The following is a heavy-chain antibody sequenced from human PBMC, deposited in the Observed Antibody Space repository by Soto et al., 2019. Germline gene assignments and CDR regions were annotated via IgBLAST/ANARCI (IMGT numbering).Heavy chain of an antibody. D-gene: IGHD3-22*01. V-gene: IGHV4-30-2*01. J-gene: IGHJ5*02. Sequence: PSETLSLTCAVSGGSISSGGYSWCWIRQPPGKGLEGIGNIYHSGSTYYNPSLKSRVTISVDRSKNQFSLKLSSVTAADTAVYDCARGLLPITMIVPWSPWFDLWGQGTLVTVSS. CDR1: GGSISSGGYS. CDR3: ARGLLPITMIVPWSPWFDL. CDR2: IYHSGST.